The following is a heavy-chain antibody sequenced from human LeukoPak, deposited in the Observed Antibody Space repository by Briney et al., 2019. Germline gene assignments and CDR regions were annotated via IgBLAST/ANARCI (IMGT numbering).Heavy chain of an antibody. CDR3: ARQPSYCGGDCYSDYYYYYMDV. CDR1: GFTFSDYY. Sequence: GGSLRLSCAASGFTFSDYYMSWIRQAPGKGLEWVSYISSSGSTIYYADSVKGRFTISRDNAKNSLYLQMNSLRAEDTAVYYCARQPSYCGGDCYSDYYYYYMDVWGKGTTVTVSS. J-gene: IGHJ6*03. D-gene: IGHD2-21*01. V-gene: IGHV3-11*04. CDR2: ISSSGSTI.